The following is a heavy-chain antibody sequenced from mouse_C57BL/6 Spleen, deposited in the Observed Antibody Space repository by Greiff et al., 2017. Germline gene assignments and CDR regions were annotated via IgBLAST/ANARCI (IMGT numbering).Heavy chain of an antibody. V-gene: IGHV5-17*01. Sequence: EVQGVESGGGLVKPGGSLKLSCAASGFTFSDYGMHWVRQAPEKGLEWVAYISSGSSTIYYADTVKGRFTISRDNAKNTLFLQMTSLRSEDTAMYYCASPFITTGSGFAYWGQGTLVTVSA. CDR1: GFTFSDYG. CDR3: ASPFITTGSGFAY. J-gene: IGHJ3*01. CDR2: ISSGSSTI. D-gene: IGHD1-1*01.